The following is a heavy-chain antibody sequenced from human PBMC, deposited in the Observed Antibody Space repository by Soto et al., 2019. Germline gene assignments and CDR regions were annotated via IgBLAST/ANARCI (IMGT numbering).Heavy chain of an antibody. Sequence: QVQLVQSGAEVKKPGSSVKVSCKDSGGTFSTYSMFWVRQAPGQGLEWMGRIIPMLGIRNYAQRFQDRVTITADNATATAHMELSSWRSEVTALYYFTIGSWSGEVFEIWGQGTMVTVSS. J-gene: IGHJ3*02. CDR2: IIPMLGIR. CDR1: GGTFSTYS. V-gene: IGHV1-69*02. D-gene: IGHD3-10*01. CDR3: TIGSWSGEVFEI.